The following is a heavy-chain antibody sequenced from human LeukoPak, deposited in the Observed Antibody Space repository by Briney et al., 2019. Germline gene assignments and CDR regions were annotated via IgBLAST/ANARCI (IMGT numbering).Heavy chain of an antibody. V-gene: IGHV3-23*01. J-gene: IGHJ4*02. CDR1: GFTFSSYA. CDR2: ISGSGGSA. D-gene: IGHD3-16*02. CDR3: AGGGSDYVWGSYRGDY. Sequence: GGSLRLSCAASGFTFSSYAMTWVRQAPGKGLEWVSAISGSGGSAYYAESVMGRLTISRDNSKNTVYLQMNSLRAEDTAVHYCAGGGSDYVWGSYRGDYWGQGTLVTVSS.